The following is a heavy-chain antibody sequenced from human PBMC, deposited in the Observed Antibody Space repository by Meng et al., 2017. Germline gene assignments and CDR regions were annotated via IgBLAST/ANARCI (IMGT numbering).Heavy chain of an antibody. CDR3: ARDRDSSGWSYYFDY. V-gene: IGHV1-69*06. Sequence: QVQRVQSGAEVQKPGSSVKVSCKASGGTFSSYAISWVRQAPGQGLEWMGGIIPIFGTANYAQKFQGRVTITADKSTSTAYMELSSLRSEDTAVYYCARDRDSSGWSYYFDYWGQGTLVTVSS. CDR1: GGTFSSYA. D-gene: IGHD6-19*01. CDR2: IIPIFGTA. J-gene: IGHJ4*02.